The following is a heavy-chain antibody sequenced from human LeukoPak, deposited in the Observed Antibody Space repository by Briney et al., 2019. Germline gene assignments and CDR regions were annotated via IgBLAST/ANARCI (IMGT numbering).Heavy chain of an antibody. V-gene: IGHV3-23*01. CDR1: GFTFSSYA. J-gene: IGHJ5*02. D-gene: IGHD6-6*01. CDR2: ISGSGDST. Sequence: GGSLRLSCAASGFTFSSYAMSWVRQAPGKGLEWVSAISGSGDSTYYAESVKGRFTISRDNSKNTLYLQMNSLRAEDTAVYYCTKESTLSIASSLFDPWGQGTLVTVSS. CDR3: TKESTLSIASSLFDP.